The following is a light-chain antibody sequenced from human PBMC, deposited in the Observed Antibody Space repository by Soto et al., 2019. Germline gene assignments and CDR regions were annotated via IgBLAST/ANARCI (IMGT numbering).Light chain of an antibody. CDR1: SSDFGAYDS. V-gene: IGLV2-8*01. J-gene: IGLJ1*01. CDR3: STYAGSNKLV. CDR2: EVA. Sequence: QSSLTQPPSASGPPGQSVTISCTGSSSDFGAYDSVSWYQQHPGKAPKLLIYEVAKRPSGVPDRFSGSKSGNTASLTVSGLQAEDEADYYCSTYAGSNKLVFGTGTKVTVL.